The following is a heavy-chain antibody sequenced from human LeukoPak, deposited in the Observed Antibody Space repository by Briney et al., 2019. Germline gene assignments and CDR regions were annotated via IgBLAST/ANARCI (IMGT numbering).Heavy chain of an antibody. J-gene: IGHJ6*02. CDR3: ARGGGSYAMDV. CDR2: ISSSSSSTF. V-gene: IGHV3-48*02. Sequence: GGSLRLSCAASGISFSSYGMNWVRQAPGKGLEWISYISSSSSSTFNYADSVKGRFTISRDNAKNSLYLQMSSLRDEDTAIYYCARGGGSYAMDVWGQGTTVTVSS. D-gene: IGHD3-10*01. CDR1: GISFSSYG.